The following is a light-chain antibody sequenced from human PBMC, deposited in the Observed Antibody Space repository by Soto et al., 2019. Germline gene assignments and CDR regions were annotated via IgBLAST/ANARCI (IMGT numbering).Light chain of an antibody. CDR1: SSDVGGYNY. CDR2: EVS. CDR3: SSYAVTNIFV. V-gene: IGLV2-8*01. J-gene: IGLJ1*01. Sequence: QSVLTQPPSASGTPGQRVTISCTGTSSDVGGYNYVSWYQQHPGKAPKVIIYEVSKRPSGVPDRFSGSKSGSTASLTVYGLQAEDEADYYCSSYAVTNIFVFGTGTKSPS.